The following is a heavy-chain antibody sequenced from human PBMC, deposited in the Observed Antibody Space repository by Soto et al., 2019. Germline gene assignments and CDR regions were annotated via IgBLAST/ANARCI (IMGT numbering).Heavy chain of an antibody. Sequence: GGSLRLSCVASGFAFSAYAMHWVRQAPGKGLEWVSFISYDGQTKTCADFVKGRFTISRDDSQSTLYLELSGLRAEDTALYFCARSVGSYLSLPGDFDSWGQGTLVTVSS. D-gene: IGHD3-10*01. V-gene: IGHV3-30*04. CDR3: ARSVGSYLSLPGDFDS. CDR2: ISYDGQTK. J-gene: IGHJ4*02. CDR1: GFAFSAYA.